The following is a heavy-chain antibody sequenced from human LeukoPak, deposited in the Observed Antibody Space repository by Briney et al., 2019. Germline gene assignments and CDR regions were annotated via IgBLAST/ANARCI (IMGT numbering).Heavy chain of an antibody. CDR2: IKSKTDGGTT. CDR1: GFTFSSYA. J-gene: IGHJ1*01. D-gene: IGHD3-22*01. Sequence: PGGSLRLSCAASGFTFSSYAMSWVRQAPGKGLEWVGRIKSKTDGGTTDYTAPVKGRFTISRDDSKNTLYLQMNSLKTEDTAVYYCTTGDPYYYDSSGLTPFQHWGQGTLVTVSS. CDR3: TTGDPYYYDSSGLTPFQH. V-gene: IGHV3-15*01.